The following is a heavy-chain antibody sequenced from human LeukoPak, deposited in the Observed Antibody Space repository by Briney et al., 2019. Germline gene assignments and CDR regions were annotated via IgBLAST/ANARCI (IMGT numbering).Heavy chain of an antibody. CDR1: GYTFTGYY. V-gene: IGHV1-2*02. Sequence: GASVKVSCKASGYTFTGYYMHWVRQAPGQGLEWMGWINPNSGGTNYAQKFQGRVTMTRDTSIGTAYMELSRLRSDDTAVYYCARDGIAAAGTLGYWGQGTLVTVSS. J-gene: IGHJ4*02. CDR2: INPNSGGT. CDR3: ARDGIAAAGTLGY. D-gene: IGHD6-13*01.